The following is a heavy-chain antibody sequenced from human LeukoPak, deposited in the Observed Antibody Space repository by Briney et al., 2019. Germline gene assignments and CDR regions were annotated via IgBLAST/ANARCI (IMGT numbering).Heavy chain of an antibody. CDR3: AKGRTPDY. CDR2: LSGSGGST. D-gene: IGHD2-15*01. J-gene: IGHJ4*02. CDR1: GFTFSNYA. V-gene: IGHV3-23*01. Sequence: GGSLRLSCADSGFTFSNYAMTWVRQAPGKGLEWVSALSGSGGSTFYADSVKGRFTISRDNSNSTLYLQMNSLRAEDTAVYYCAKGRTPDYWGQGTLVTVSS.